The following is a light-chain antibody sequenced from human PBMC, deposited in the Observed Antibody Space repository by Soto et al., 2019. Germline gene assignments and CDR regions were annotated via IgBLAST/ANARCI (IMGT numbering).Light chain of an antibody. J-gene: IGKJ1*01. CDR2: GAS. CDR1: QSVTRNY. V-gene: IGKV3-20*01. CDR3: QQYGSSGT. Sequence: IVLTQSPGTLSLSPGEKATLSCRASQSVTRNYLAWYQQKPGQAPRLLIYGASSRATGIPDRFSGSGSGTDFTLTISRLEPEDFAVYYCQQYGSSGTFGQGTKVDIK.